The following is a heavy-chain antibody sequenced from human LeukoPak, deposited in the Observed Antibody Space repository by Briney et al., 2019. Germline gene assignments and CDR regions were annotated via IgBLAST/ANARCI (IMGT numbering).Heavy chain of an antibody. CDR1: GFTFTSFW. Sequence: GGSLRLSCAASGFTFTSFWMSWVRQAPGKGLEWVANIKDDGRETYYVDSVKGRFTISRDNAKNSLYLQMNSLRVEDTAVYYCTRDEEGASREFDYWGQGALVTVSS. CDR2: IKDDGRET. V-gene: IGHV3-7*01. J-gene: IGHJ4*02. D-gene: IGHD1-26*01. CDR3: TRDEEGASREFDY.